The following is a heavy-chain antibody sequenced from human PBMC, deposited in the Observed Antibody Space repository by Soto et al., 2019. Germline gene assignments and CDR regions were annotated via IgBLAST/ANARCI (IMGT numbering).Heavy chain of an antibody. Sequence: GGSLRLSCAASGFTFSSYSMNWVRQAPGKGLEWVSYISSSSSTIYYADSVKGRFTISRDNAKNSLYLQMNSLRDEDTAVYYCARAPGQGADDAFDIWGQGTMVTVSS. CDR1: GFTFSSYS. D-gene: IGHD3-16*01. CDR2: ISSSSSTI. CDR3: ARAPGQGADDAFDI. J-gene: IGHJ3*02. V-gene: IGHV3-48*02.